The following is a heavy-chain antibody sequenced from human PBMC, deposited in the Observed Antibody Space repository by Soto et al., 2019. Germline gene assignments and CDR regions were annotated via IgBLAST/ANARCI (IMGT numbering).Heavy chain of an antibody. J-gene: IGHJ4*02. V-gene: IGHV4-59*08. CDR3: ARLNDGTVSAGFDS. CDR2: IYHSGTT. Sequence: PETLSLTGTFSGCSISSYYLSWSRQPPGKGLEWIGYIYHSGTTNYNPSLKSRVTISVDTSQNQFSLKLSSVTAADTAVYYCARLNDGTVSAGFDSLGQGTLVTVSS. D-gene: IGHD2-2*01. CDR1: GCSISSYY.